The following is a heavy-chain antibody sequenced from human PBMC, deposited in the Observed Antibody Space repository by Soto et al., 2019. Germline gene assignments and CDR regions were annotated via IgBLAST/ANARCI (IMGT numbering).Heavy chain of an antibody. CDR1: GFTFSSYG. D-gene: IGHD2-2*01. V-gene: IGHV3-30*18. CDR2: ISYDGSNK. CDR3: AKDFVILDQLLTVGGWFDP. Sequence: QVQLVESGGGVVQPGRSLRLSCAAYGFTFSSYGMHWVRQAPGKGLEWVAVISYDGSNKYYADSVKGRFTISRDNSKNTLYLQMNSLRAEDTAVYYCAKDFVILDQLLTVGGWFDPWGQGTLVTVSS. J-gene: IGHJ5*02.